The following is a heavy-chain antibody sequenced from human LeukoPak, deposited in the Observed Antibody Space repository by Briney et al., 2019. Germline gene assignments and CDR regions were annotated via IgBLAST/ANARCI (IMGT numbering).Heavy chain of an antibody. CDR3: AELGINMIGGV. CDR1: GFTFSSYS. Sequence: GGSLRLSCAASGFTFSSYSMNWVRQAPGKGLEWVGSISSSSSYIYYADSVKGRFTISRDNAKNSLYLQLNSLTAEDTAVYYCAELGINMIGGVSGKGTTVTISS. J-gene: IGHJ6*04. D-gene: IGHD3-10*02. V-gene: IGHV3-21*01. CDR2: ISSSSSYI.